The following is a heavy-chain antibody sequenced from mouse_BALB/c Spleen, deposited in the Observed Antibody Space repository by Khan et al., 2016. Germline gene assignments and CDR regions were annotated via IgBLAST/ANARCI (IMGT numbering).Heavy chain of an antibody. CDR1: GYSITSDYA. J-gene: IGHJ3*01. V-gene: IGHV3-2*02. D-gene: IGHD2-13*01. CDR2: ISYSGDT. Sequence: EVKLLESGPGLVKPSQSLSLTCTVTGYSITSDYAWNWIRQFPGNKLVWWGYISYSGDTHYNPSITSRITINRDTTKNQFFLQLNSVTAEYTATYYCASDDYSWFAYWGQGTLVTVSA. CDR3: ASDDYSWFAY.